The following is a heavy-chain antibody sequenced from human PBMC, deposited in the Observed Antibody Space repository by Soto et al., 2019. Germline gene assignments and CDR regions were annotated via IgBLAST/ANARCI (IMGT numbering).Heavy chain of an antibody. CDR2: IYYSGST. CDR1: GGSISSGGYY. CDR3: ARGLYSSSSSGMDV. V-gene: IGHV4-31*03. D-gene: IGHD6-6*01. J-gene: IGHJ6*02. Sequence: TLSLTCTVSGGSISSGGYYWSWIRQHPGKGLEWIGYIYYSGSTYYNPSLKSRVTISVDTSKNQFSLKLSSVTAAGTAVYYCARGLYSSSSSGMDVWGQGTTVTV.